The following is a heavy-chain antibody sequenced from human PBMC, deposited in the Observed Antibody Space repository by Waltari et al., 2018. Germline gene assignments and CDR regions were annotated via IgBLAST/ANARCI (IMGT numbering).Heavy chain of an antibody. D-gene: IGHD3-10*01. V-gene: IGHV1-3*01. J-gene: IGHJ4*02. CDR2: IIGGSGDT. Sequence: QVQLVQSGAEVKKPGASVKVSCKASGYTFTTSTMQWVRQAPGQRPEWMGWIIGGSGDTQYPKKFEGRITITRDTSASIAYLELSSLRSEDTAVYFCGREAREGRAPMAYFDYWGQGTLVTVSS. CDR3: GREAREGRAPMAYFDY. CDR1: GYTFTTST.